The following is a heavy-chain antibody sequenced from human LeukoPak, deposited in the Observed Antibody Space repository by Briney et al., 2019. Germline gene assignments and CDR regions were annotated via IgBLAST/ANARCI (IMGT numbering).Heavy chain of an antibody. D-gene: IGHD4-17*01. CDR1: GFTFSSYW. V-gene: IGHV3-21*01. J-gene: IGHJ6*03. CDR2: ISSSSSYI. Sequence: GGSLRLSCAASGFTFSSYWMSWVRQAPGKGLEWVSSISSSSSYIYYADSVKGRFTISRDNAKNSLYLQMNSLRAEDTAVYYCASPLMTTVTQGPYYMDVWGKGTTVTVSS. CDR3: ASPLMTTVTQGPYYMDV.